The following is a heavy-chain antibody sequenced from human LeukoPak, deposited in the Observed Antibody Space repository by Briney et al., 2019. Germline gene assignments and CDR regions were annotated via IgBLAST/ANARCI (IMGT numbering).Heavy chain of an antibody. Sequence: SETLSLTCTVSGGSISSYYWGWIRQPPGKGLEWIGYIYYSGSTNYNPPLKSRVTISVDTSKNQFSLKLSSVTAADTAVYYCAREFTTNGMDVWGQGTTVTVSS. D-gene: IGHD3-22*01. CDR1: GGSISSYY. CDR2: IYYSGST. J-gene: IGHJ6*02. V-gene: IGHV4-59*01. CDR3: AREFTTNGMDV.